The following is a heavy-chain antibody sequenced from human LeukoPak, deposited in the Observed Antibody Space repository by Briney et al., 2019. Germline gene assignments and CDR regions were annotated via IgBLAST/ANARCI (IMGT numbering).Heavy chain of an antibody. V-gene: IGHV1-18*04. D-gene: IGHD5-18*01. CDR2: ISAYNGNT. J-gene: IGHJ6*02. CDR1: GYTFTGYY. CDR3: ARDPAPTWIQLWCCNYYGMDV. Sequence: ASVKVSCKASGYTFTGYYMHWVRQAPGQGLEWMGWISAYNGNTNYAQKLQGRVTMTTDTSTSTAYMELRSLRSDDTAVYYCARDPAPTWIQLWCCNYYGMDVWGQGTTVTVSS.